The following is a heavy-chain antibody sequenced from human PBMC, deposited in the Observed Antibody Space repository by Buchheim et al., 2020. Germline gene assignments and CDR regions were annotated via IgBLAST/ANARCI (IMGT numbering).Heavy chain of an antibody. CDR1: GGSFSGYY. CDR3: ARNARPAVAGKNWFDP. V-gene: IGHV4-34*01. D-gene: IGHD6-19*01. CDR2: INHSGST. J-gene: IGHJ5*02. Sequence: QVQLQQWGAGLLKPSETLSLTCAVYGGSFSGYYWSWICQPPGKGLEWIGEINHSGSTNYNPSLKSRVTISVDTSKNQFSLKLSSVTAADTAVYYCARNARPAVAGKNWFDPWGQGTL.